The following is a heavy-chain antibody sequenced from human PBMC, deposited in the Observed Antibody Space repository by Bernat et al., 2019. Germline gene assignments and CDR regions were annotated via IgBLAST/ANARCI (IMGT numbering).Heavy chain of an antibody. CDR3: ARTRTTVTPTRGYYYYMDV. CDR1: GGSFSGYY. V-gene: IGHV4-34*01. Sequence: QVQLQQWGAGLLKPSETLSLTCAVYGGSFSGYYWSWIRQPPGKGLEWIGEINHSGSTNYNPSLKSRVTISVETSKNQFSLKLSSVTAADTAVYYCARTRTTVTPTRGYYYYMDVWGKGTTVTVSS. J-gene: IGHJ6*03. CDR2: INHSGST. D-gene: IGHD4-17*01.